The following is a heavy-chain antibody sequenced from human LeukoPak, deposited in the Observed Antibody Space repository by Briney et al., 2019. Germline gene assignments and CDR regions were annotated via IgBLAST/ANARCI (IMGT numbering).Heavy chain of an antibody. J-gene: IGHJ4*02. CDR3: ARDSSDY. CDR1: GFXFSRYA. CDR2: ISYDGSKK. V-gene: IGHV3-30-3*01. Sequence: PGTSLRLPCAVSGFXFSRYAIHWVRQAPGKGLEWGAVISYDGSKKADSVKGRFTISRDNSKNTLYLQMTSLRAEDTAVYYCARDSSDYWGQGTLVTVSS.